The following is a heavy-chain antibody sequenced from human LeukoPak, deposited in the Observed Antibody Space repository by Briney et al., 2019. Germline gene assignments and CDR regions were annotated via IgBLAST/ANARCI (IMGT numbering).Heavy chain of an antibody. CDR3: AKDIGGSGWSFDY. CDR1: GFTFDDYA. J-gene: IGHJ4*02. D-gene: IGHD6-19*01. Sequence: GRSLRLSCAASGFTFDDYAMHWVRQAPGKGLEWVSGISWNSGSIGYADSVKGRFTISRDNAKNSLYLQMNSLRAEDMALYYCAKDIGGSGWSFDYWGQGTLATVSS. V-gene: IGHV3-9*03. CDR2: ISWNSGSI.